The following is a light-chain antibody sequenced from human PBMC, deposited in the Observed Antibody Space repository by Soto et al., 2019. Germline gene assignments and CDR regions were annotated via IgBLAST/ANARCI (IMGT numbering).Light chain of an antibody. J-gene: IGKJ2*01. CDR1: QSITWS. V-gene: IGKV3-11*01. CDR3: QLRCGWSN. CDR2: DTS. Sequence: EIVLTQSPVTLSLSPGERATLSCRASQSITWSLAWYQQRPGQAPRLLIYDTSNRAPGISARFSGSGSGTAFTLTIRSLEYEDFAVYACQLRCGWSNFGQGTKLDIK.